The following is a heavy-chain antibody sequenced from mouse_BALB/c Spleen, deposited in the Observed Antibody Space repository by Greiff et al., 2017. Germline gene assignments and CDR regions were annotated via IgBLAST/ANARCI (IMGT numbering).Heavy chain of an antibody. J-gene: IGHJ4*01. V-gene: IGHV14-3*02. CDR3: ARAGGEYAMDY. Sequence: VQLQQSGAELVKPGASVKLSCTASGFNIKDSYMHWVKQRPEQGLEWIGRIDPANGYTKYDPKFQGKATITENTSSNTAYLQLSSLTSEDTAVYYWARAGGEYAMDYWGQGTSVTVSS. CDR1: GFNIKDSY. CDR2: IDPANGYT.